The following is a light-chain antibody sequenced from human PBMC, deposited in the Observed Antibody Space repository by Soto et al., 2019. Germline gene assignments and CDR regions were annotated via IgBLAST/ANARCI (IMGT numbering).Light chain of an antibody. CDR1: ASNFGAGYD. Sequence: QSVLTQPPSVSGAPGQTVTISFAGSASNFGAGYDVHWYQQFPRTAPRLLIFGNNNRPSGVPDRFSGSKSATSASLAITGLQAEDEADYYCQSYDISLSAYVFGTGTKVTVL. CDR3: QSYDISLSAYV. V-gene: IGLV1-40*01. J-gene: IGLJ1*01. CDR2: GNN.